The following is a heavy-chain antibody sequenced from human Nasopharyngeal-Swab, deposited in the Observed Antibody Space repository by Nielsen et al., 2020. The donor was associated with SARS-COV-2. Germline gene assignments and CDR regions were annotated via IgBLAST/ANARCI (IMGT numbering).Heavy chain of an antibody. CDR3: ARYQSNTGWDQAYFDS. V-gene: IGHV2-70*11. Sequence: SGPTLVKPPQTLTLTCTFSGFSLSTSGMSVRWIRQPPGKALEWLARIDWDDDKYYSTSLKTRLSVSKDTSKNQVVLTMTNMDPVDTATYFCARYQSNTGWDQAYFDSWGQGTLVTVSS. CDR2: IDWDDDK. CDR1: GFSLSTSGMS. J-gene: IGHJ4*02. D-gene: IGHD6-19*01.